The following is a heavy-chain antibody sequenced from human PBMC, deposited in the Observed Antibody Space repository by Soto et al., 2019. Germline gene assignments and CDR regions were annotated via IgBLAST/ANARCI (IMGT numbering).Heavy chain of an antibody. CDR1: GGSISSGDYY. V-gene: IGHV4-30-4*01. J-gene: IGHJ6*02. Sequence: SETLSLTCTVSGGSISSGDYYWSWIHQPPGKGLEWIGYIYYSGSTYYNPSLKSRVTISVDTSKNQFSLKLSSVTAADTAVYYCARDNILGILYGGMDVWGQGTTVTDS. CDR3: ARDNILGILYGGMDV. D-gene: IGHD3-3*01. CDR2: IYYSGST.